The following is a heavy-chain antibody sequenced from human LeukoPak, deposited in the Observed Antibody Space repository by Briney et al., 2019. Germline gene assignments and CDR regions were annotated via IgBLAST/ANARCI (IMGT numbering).Heavy chain of an antibody. CDR2: IKSKTDGGAT. J-gene: IGHJ6*03. CDR3: TTGMGGYDASLYSINYYYYYMDV. CDR1: GFTFSNAW. Sequence: GGSLRLSCAASGFTFSNAWMSWVRQAPGKGLEWVGRIKSKTDGGATDYAAPVKGRFTISRDDSKNTLYLQMNSLKTEDTAVYYCTTGMGGYDASLYSINYYYYYMDVWGKGTTVTVSS. D-gene: IGHD5-12*01. V-gene: IGHV3-15*01.